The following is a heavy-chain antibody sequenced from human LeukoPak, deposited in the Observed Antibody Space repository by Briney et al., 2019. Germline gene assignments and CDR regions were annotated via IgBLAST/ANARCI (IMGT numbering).Heavy chain of an antibody. J-gene: IGHJ4*02. D-gene: IGHD1-1*01. CDR3: ARDGRDTSALYNPLRFDY. CDR2: IYYSGRT. CDR1: GGSVSSSSYY. V-gene: IGHV4-39*07. Sequence: SETLSLTCTASGGSVSSSSYYWGWIRQPPGKGLVWLGSIYYSGRTNYNPSLKRRVTISVDTSKNQFSLRLSSVTAADTAVYYCARDGRDTSALYNPLRFDYWGQGTLVTVSS.